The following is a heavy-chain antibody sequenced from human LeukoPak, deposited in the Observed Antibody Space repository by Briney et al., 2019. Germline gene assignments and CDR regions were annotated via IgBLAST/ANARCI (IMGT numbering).Heavy chain of an antibody. V-gene: IGHV1-8*01. CDR1: GYTFTSYD. Sequence: ASVKVSCKASGYTFTSYDINWVRQATGQGLEWMGWMNPNSGNTGYAQKFQGRVTMTRNTSISTAYMELSSLRSEDTAVYYCARGLSGGYSGYGSYCYYMDVWGKGTTVTISS. CDR3: ARGLSGGYSGYGSYCYYMDV. CDR2: MNPNSGNT. J-gene: IGHJ6*03. D-gene: IGHD5-12*01.